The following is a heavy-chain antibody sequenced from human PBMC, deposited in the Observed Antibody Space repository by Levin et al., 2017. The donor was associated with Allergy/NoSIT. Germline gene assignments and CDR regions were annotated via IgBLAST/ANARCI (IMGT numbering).Heavy chain of an antibody. V-gene: IGHV1-69*01. CDR3: ASEARYCSSTSCYDY. Sequence: KISCKASGGTFSSYAISWVRQAPGQGLEWMGGIIPIFGTANYAQKFQGRVTITADESTSTAYMELSSLRSEDTAVYYCASEARYCSSTSCYDYWGQGTLVTVSS. CDR2: IIPIFGTA. J-gene: IGHJ4*02. D-gene: IGHD2-2*01. CDR1: GGTFSSYA.